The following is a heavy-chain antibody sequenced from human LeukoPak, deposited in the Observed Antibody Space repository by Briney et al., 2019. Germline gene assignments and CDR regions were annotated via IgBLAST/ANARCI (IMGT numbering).Heavy chain of an antibody. CDR2: ISSSGSPI. J-gene: IGHJ4*02. D-gene: IGHD1-26*01. CDR3: ARDLGGSSKPDY. V-gene: IGHV3-48*04. CDR1: GFTFSSYS. Sequence: GGSLRLSCAASGFTFSSYSMNWVRQAPGKGLEWVSYISSSGSPIYYADSVKGRFTTSRDSAKNSLDLQMHSLRVEDTAVYYCARDLGGSSKPDYWGQGTMVTVSS.